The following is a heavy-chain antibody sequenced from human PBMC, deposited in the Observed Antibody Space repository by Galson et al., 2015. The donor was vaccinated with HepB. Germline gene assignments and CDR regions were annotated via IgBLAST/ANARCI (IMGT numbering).Heavy chain of an antibody. J-gene: IGHJ3*02. CDR3: AEGSSLGRGGFDI. D-gene: IGHD2-15*01. Sequence: SVKVSCKASAYTFSSHGLSWVRQAPGQGLEWMGWINAYNANTHYAQKLQGRVTMTTDTSTSIVHMELRSLRSDDTAIYYCAEGSSLGRGGFDIWGRGTVVTVSS. CDR2: INAYNANT. CDR1: AYTFSSHG. V-gene: IGHV1-18*04.